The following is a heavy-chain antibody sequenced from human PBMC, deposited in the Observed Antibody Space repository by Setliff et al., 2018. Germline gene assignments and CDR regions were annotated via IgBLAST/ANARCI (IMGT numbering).Heavy chain of an antibody. J-gene: IGHJ4*02. CDR1: GDSISSGSYY. V-gene: IGHV4-31*03. CDR2: IFHSGST. Sequence: PSETLSLTCTVSGDSISSGSYYWNWSRQHPEKVLEWLGDIFHSGSTHYNSSLKSRITISIDTSKNHSSLELNSVTAADSAVYYCARGADGSGSFYLGFDYWGQGILVTVSS. D-gene: IGHD3-10*01. CDR3: ARGADGSGSFYLGFDY.